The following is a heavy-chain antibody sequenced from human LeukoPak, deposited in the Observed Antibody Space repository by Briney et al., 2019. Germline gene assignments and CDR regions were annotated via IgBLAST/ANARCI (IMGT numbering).Heavy chain of an antibody. CDR2: IDPNDGGT. CDR1: GYTFTGHF. Sequence: ASVTVSCKASGYTFTGHFIQWVRQAPGQGPEWMGRIDPNDGGTNYAQKFQGRVTMTRDTSISTAYMKLSSLRSDDTAVYYCARGSDSGPPRWFAPWGQETLVTV. CDR3: ARGSDSGPPRWFAP. D-gene: IGHD1-26*01. J-gene: IGHJ5*02. V-gene: IGHV1-2*06.